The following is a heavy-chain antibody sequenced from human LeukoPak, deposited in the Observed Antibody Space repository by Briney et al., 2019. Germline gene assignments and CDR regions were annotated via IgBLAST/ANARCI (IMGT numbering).Heavy chain of an antibody. CDR2: IYSDGRT. Sequence: GGSLRLSCTVSGFTVSNNYFSWVRQAPGKGLEWVSVIYSDGRTYYAESVKGRFTISRDNSKNTVSLQMNSLRGEDTARYYCARDPTPAAGTSWGQGTLVTVSS. CDR3: ARDPTPAAGTS. CDR1: GFTVSNNY. J-gene: IGHJ5*02. D-gene: IGHD6-25*01. V-gene: IGHV3-53*01.